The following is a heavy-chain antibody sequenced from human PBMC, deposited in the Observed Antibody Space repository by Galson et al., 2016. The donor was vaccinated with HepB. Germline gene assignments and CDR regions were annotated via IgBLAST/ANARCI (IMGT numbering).Heavy chain of an antibody. V-gene: IGHV3-15*01. J-gene: IGHJ4*02. CDR2: IKSKTDSETI. Sequence: SLRLSCAASGFTFTDAWMTWVRQAPGKGLEWLGRIKSKTDSETIDYAAPVKGRFIISRDDSKNTLYLRMNSLKTEDAAIYYCATYGSGRNFDFWGQGTLVTVSS. CDR1: GFTFTDAW. CDR3: ATYGSGRNFDF. D-gene: IGHD3-10*01.